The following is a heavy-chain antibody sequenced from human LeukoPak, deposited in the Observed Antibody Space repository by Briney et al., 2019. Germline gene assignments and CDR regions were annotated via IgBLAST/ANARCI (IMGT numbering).Heavy chain of an antibody. CDR1: GYTFTKYY. D-gene: IGHD3-16*02. V-gene: IGHV1-46*01. CDR3: ARVSGMGELSVEVDY. Sequence: ASVKVSCKASGYTFTKYYIHWERQAPGQGLEWMGKINPIGGSATYAQKFQGRVTMTRDTSTSTVYMELSSLKSEDTAVFYCARVSGMGELSVEVDYWGQGTLVTVSS. J-gene: IGHJ4*02. CDR2: INPIGGSA.